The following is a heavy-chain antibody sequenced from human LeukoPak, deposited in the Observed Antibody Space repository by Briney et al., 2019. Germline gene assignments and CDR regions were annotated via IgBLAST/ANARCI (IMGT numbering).Heavy chain of an antibody. Sequence: GGSLRLSCAVSGFTFSSYWMSWVRQAPGKGLEWVANIKQDGSEKYYVDSVKGRFTISRDNAKNSLYLQMNSLRAEDTAVYYCASLSYGDYVVDYWGQGTLVTVSS. J-gene: IGHJ4*02. CDR1: GFTFSSYW. D-gene: IGHD4-17*01. CDR2: IKQDGSEK. CDR3: ASLSYGDYVVDY. V-gene: IGHV3-7*01.